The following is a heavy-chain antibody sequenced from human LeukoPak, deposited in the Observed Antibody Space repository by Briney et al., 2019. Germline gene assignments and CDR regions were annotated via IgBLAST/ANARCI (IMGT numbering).Heavy chain of an antibody. Sequence: GGSLRLSCTASGFTFSSYSMNWVRQAPGKGLEWVSSITSSSDYIYYADSVKGRFTVSRDNAKNTLYLQMNSLSVEDTAIYYCARIATGGPLDWGQGTLVIVSS. J-gene: IGHJ4*02. CDR3: ARIATGGPLD. V-gene: IGHV3-21*01. CDR1: GFTFSSYS. D-gene: IGHD2-8*02. CDR2: ITSSSDYI.